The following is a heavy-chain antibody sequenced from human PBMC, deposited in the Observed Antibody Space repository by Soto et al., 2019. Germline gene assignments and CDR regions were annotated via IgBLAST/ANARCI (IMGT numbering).Heavy chain of an antibody. Sequence: QVQLAESGGGVFQPGRTLRLSCVGSGFRFSDYGMHWVRQAPGKGLEGVAMMSLDGTYNYYADSVKGRFIISRDNSENTLYLQMNSLRAEDTEVYFCAKDRRVGEYKSASDFWGQGTMVAVSS. J-gene: IGHJ5*01. D-gene: IGHD4-17*01. V-gene: IGHV3-30*18. CDR1: GFRFSDYG. CDR2: MSLDGTYN. CDR3: AKDRRVGEYKSASDF.